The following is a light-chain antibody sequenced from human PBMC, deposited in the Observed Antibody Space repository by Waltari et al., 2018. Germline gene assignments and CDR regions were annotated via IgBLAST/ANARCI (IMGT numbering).Light chain of an antibody. Sequence: SYVLTQPPSVSVAPGKTARMTCGGDNIENKNVQWYQQKPGQAPVLVVSYGTERPSGVPGRFAGANSGNTATLTISRAEAGDEADYYCQVWDSSSAHVVFGGGTKLTVL. CDR3: QVWDSSSAHVV. J-gene: IGLJ2*01. CDR1: NIENKN. CDR2: YGT. V-gene: IGLV3-21*03.